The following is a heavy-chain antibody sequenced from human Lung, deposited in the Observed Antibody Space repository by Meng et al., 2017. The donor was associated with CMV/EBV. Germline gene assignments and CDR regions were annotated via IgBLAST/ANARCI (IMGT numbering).Heavy chain of an antibody. Sequence: SVXVSXXASGYTFTSYYMHWVRQAPGQGLEWMGIINPSGGSTSYAQKFQGRVTMTRDTSTSTVYMELSSLRSEDTAVYYCARFVGSSSNRDFFYYYGMDVWGQVTXVNGYS. CDR1: GYTFTSYY. CDR3: ARFVGSSSNRDFFYYYGMDV. V-gene: IGHV1-46*01. D-gene: IGHD6-6*01. J-gene: IGHJ6*01. CDR2: INPSGGST.